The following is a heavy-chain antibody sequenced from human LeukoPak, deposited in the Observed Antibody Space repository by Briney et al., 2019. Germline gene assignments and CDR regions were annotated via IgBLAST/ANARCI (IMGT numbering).Heavy chain of an antibody. Sequence: GGSLRLSCAASGFSSSNSTMNRIRQAPGKGLECVSSISSSSTYIYYADSVKGRFTISRDNAKNSLFLQMNSLRAEDTAVYYCARVGIVVVVAYAFDIWGQGTMVTVSS. J-gene: IGHJ3*02. CDR3: ARVGIVVVVAYAFDI. V-gene: IGHV3-21*01. CDR1: GFSSSNST. D-gene: IGHD2-15*01. CDR2: ISSSSTYI.